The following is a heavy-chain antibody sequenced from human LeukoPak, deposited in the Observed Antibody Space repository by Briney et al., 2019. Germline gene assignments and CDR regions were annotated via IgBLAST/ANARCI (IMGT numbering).Heavy chain of an antibody. J-gene: IGHJ4*02. CDR1: GYSFISYR. CDR2: ISPGDSDT. Sequence: GGSLKISCKGSGYSFISYRIGWVRQMPGKGLEWMGIISPGDSDTRYSPSFQGQVTISADKSISTAYLQWSSLKASDTAIYYCARLWFGEFPLDYWGQGTLVTVSS. D-gene: IGHD3-10*01. CDR3: ARLWFGEFPLDY. V-gene: IGHV5-51*01.